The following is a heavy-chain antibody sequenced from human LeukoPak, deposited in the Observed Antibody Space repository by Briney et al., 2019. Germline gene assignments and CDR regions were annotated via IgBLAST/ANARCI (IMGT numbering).Heavy chain of an antibody. V-gene: IGHV4-59*08. CDR1: GGSLRSYY. CDR3: ARPNEDVQLFYGLDV. D-gene: IGHD2-2*01. CDR2: IYYSGST. J-gene: IGHJ6*02. Sequence: PSETLSLTCTVSGGSLRSYYWSWIRQPPGKGLEWIGYIYYSGSTNYNPSLKSRVTISIDMSKNQFSLRLSSVTAADTAVYYCARPNEDVQLFYGLDVWGQGTTVTVSS.